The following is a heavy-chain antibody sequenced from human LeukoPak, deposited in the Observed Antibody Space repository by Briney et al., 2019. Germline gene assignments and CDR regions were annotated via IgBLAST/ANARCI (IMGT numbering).Heavy chain of an antibody. CDR1: GFSFSEYY. CDR2: ISHSGKTT. V-gene: IGHV3-11*01. Sequence: GGSLRLSCAASGFSFSEYYMSWIRQAPGKGLEWISYISHSGKTTYYAESVKGRFTISRDNAKDTLYLQMNSLRAEDTAVYYCARPKCYGSGSYLSCWFDPWGQGTLVTVSS. D-gene: IGHD3-10*01. CDR3: ARPKCYGSGSYLSCWFDP. J-gene: IGHJ5*02.